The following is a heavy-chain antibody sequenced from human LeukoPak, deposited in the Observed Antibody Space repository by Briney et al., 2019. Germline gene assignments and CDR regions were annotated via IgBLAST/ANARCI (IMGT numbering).Heavy chain of an antibody. CDR3: ARAAYESSGHDY. CDR1: GYTFTGYY. D-gene: IGHD3-22*01. V-gene: IGHV1-2*02. CDR2: INPNSGGT. Sequence: GASVKVSCEASGYTFTGYYMHWVRQAPGQGLEWMGWINPNSGGTNYAQKFQGRVTMTRDTSISTAYMELSRLRSDDTAVYYCARAAYESSGHDYWGQGTLVTVSS. J-gene: IGHJ4*02.